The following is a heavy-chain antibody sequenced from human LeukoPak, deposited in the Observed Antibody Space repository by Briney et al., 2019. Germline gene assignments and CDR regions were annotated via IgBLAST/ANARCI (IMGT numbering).Heavy chain of an antibody. CDR2: INPNSGGT. V-gene: IGHV1-2*02. Sequence: GASVKVSCKASGYTFTGYYLHWVRLAPGQGLEWMAWINPNSGGTSYAQKFRGRVTMARDTSISTAYMELSRLRSDDTAVYYCARGRSVTVPETTKLFDQWGQGTLVTVSS. CDR1: GYTFTGYY. J-gene: IGHJ4*02. D-gene: IGHD1-7*01. CDR3: ARGRSVTVPETTKLFDQ.